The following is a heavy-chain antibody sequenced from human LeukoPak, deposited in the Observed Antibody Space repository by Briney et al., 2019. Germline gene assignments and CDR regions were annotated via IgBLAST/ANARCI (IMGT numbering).Heavy chain of an antibody. V-gene: IGHV1-69*13. CDR1: GGTFSSYA. J-gene: IGHJ3*02. CDR3: SSIPGGYTYGDDAFDI. Sequence: SVKVSCKASGGTFSSYAISWVRQAPGQGLEWMGGIIPIFGTANDAQKFQGRVTITADESTSTAYMELSSLRSEDTAVYYCSSIPGGYTYGDDAFDIWGQGTMVTVSS. CDR2: IIPIFGTA. D-gene: IGHD5-18*01.